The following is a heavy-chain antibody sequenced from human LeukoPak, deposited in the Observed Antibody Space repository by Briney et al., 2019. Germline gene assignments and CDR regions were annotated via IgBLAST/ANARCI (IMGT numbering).Heavy chain of an antibody. D-gene: IGHD4-17*01. CDR1: GFTFSSYE. Sequence: PGGSLRLSCAASGFTFSSYEMNWVRQAPGKGLEWVSYISSSGSTIYYADSVRGRFTLSRDNAKNSLYLQMNSLRAEDTAVYYCARDYGDSPTQYYFDYWGQGTLVTVSS. CDR2: ISSSGSTI. J-gene: IGHJ4*02. V-gene: IGHV3-48*03. CDR3: ARDYGDSPTQYYFDY.